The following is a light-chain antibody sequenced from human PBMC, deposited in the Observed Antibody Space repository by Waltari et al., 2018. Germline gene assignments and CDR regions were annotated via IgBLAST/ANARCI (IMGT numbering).Light chain of an antibody. CDR1: QGIRKS. V-gene: IGKV1-9*01. CDR2: VAS. CDR3: QQLDSYPIT. Sequence: TQLTQSPSSLSASVGDRVTITCRASQGIRKSLAWYQQKPGQAPKVLIDVASTLQSGVPSRFSASGSGTDFTLTISSLQPEDFATYYCQQLDSYPITCGQGTRLDIK. J-gene: IGKJ5*01.